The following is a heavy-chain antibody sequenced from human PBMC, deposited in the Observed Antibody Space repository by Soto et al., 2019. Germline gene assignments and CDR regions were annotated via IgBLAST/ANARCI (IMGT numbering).Heavy chain of an antibody. Sequence: QVQLQQWGAGLLKPSETLSLTCAVYGGAVRGYLWYWIRQPPGKGLELSGEISHSGSTNINPALSRRVTITLDTSKGPYSLKLNSVTAAVTAVYCSARGQTTPPPAVFDYWGQGTLVTVSS. CDR3: ARGQTTPPPAVFDY. J-gene: IGHJ4*02. CDR2: ISHSGST. V-gene: IGHV4-34*01. D-gene: IGHD1-7*01. CDR1: GGAVRGYL.